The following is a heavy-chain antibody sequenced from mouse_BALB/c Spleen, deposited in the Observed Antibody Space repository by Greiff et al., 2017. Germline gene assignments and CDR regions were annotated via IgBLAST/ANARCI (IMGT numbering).Heavy chain of an antibody. V-gene: IGHV3-6*02. J-gene: IGHJ4*01. CDR2: ISYDGSN. CDR1: GYSITSGYY. Sequence: EVQLQESGPGLVKPSQSLSLTCSVTGYSITSGYYWNWIRQFPGNKLEWMGYISYDGSNNYNPSLKNRISITRDTSKNQFFLKLNSVTTEDTATYYCARDPFTTATSHYAMDYWGQGTSVTVSS. D-gene: IGHD1-2*01. CDR3: ARDPFTTATSHYAMDY.